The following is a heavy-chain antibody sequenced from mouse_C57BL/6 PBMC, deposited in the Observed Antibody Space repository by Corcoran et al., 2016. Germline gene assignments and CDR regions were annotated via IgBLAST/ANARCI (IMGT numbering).Heavy chain of an antibody. CDR2: IYPGDGDT. V-gene: IGHV1-80*01. J-gene: IGHJ1*03. CDR3: ARSTYWYCDV. CDR1: GYAFSIYW. Sequence: QVQLQQSGAELVKPGASVKISCKASGYAFSIYWMNWVKQRPGKGLEWIGQIYPGDGDTNYNGKFKGKATLTADKSSSTAYTQLSSLTSEDSAVYFCARSTYWYCDVWGTGTTVTVSS.